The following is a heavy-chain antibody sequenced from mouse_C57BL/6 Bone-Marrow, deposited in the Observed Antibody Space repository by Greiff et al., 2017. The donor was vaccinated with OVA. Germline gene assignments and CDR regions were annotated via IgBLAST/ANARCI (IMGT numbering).Heavy chain of an antibody. CDR3: ARASFYCSSYFSWYFAV. V-gene: IGHV1-69*01. Sequence: QVQLQQPGAELVMPGASVKLSCKASGYTFTSYWMHWVKQRPGQGLEWIGEIDPSDSYTNYNPKFKGKFTLTVDKSSSTAYMQLSSLPSQDSAVFYSARASFYCSSYFSWYFAVWGPGTPVTVSS. CDR2: IDPSDSYT. J-gene: IGHJ1*01. D-gene: IGHD1-1*01. CDR1: GYTFTSYW.